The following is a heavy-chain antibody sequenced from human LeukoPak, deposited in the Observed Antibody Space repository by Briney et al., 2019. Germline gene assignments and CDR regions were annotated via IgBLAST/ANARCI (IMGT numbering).Heavy chain of an antibody. CDR3: ARGVIDYGGNTPYYFDY. CDR2: IYYSGST. V-gene: IGHV4-39*01. CDR1: GGSVSSGSYY. Sequence: KSSETLSLTCTVSGGSVSSGSYYWGWIRQPPGKGLEWIGNIYYSGSTYYNPSLKSRVTISVETSKNQFSLKLSSVTAADTAVYYCARGVIDYGGNTPYYFDYWGQGTLVTVSS. D-gene: IGHD4-23*01. J-gene: IGHJ4*02.